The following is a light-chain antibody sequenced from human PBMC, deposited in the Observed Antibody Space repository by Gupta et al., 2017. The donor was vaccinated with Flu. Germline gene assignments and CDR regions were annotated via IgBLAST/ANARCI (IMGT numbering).Light chain of an antibody. CDR2: KAS. Sequence: DIQMTQSPSTLSASVGDRVTITCRASQSMSSWLAWYQQKPGKAPKLLIYKASSLDSGVPSRFSGSGSGTEFTLTISSLQPDDFATHYCQRYNGYPVTFGQGTKLEIK. V-gene: IGKV1-5*03. CDR3: QRYNGYPVT. J-gene: IGKJ1*01. CDR1: QSMSSW.